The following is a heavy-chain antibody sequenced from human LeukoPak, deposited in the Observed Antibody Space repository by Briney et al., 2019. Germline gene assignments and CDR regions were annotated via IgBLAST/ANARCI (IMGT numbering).Heavy chain of an antibody. CDR2: INSDGSTT. CDR1: GFTFSDYW. V-gene: IGHV3-74*01. Sequence: GGSLRLSCAASGFTFSDYWMHWVRQAPGKGLVWVSRINSDGSTTTYADSVKGRFTISRDNAKNTVYLQMNSLRAEDTAVYYCSRGGVDCWGQGTLVTVSS. J-gene: IGHJ4*02. CDR3: SRGGVDC.